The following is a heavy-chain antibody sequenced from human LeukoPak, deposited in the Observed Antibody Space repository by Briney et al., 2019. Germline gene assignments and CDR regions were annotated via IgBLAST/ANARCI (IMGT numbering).Heavy chain of an antibody. CDR3: AKRRGTYYYMDV. CDR2: ISNDESTI. Sequence: GGSLRLSCAASGFSFSSYWMHWVRKAPGKGPVWVSLISNDESTIIYADSVKGRFTISRDNSKNTLYLQMNSLRAEDTAVYYCAKRRGTYYYMDVWGKGTTVTISS. D-gene: IGHD3-16*01. CDR1: GFSFSSYW. J-gene: IGHJ6*03. V-gene: IGHV3-74*01.